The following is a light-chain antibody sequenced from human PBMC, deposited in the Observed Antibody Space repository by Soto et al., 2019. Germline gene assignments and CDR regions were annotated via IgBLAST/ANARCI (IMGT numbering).Light chain of an antibody. CDR1: SSNIGSNA. V-gene: IGLV1-44*01. CDR2: SNN. Sequence: QSVLTQPPSASGTPGQRVTISCSGRSSNIGSNAVNWYQQLPGTAPKLLIYSNNQRPSGVPDRFSGSKSGTSASLAISGLHSEDEAAYYCATWDDSLNALFGGGTKLTVL. CDR3: ATWDDSLNAL. J-gene: IGLJ2*01.